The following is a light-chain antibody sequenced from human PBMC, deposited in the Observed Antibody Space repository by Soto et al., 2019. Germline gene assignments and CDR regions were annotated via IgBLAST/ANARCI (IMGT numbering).Light chain of an antibody. CDR1: QSVSSD. CDR3: QQYSNWPLT. Sequence: EIVMTQSPATLSLAPGERATLSCRASQSVSSDLAWYQQKPGQAPGLLIYGASTRATGIPARFSGSGSGTEVALTISSLQSEDFAVYYCQQYSNWPLTFGGGTKVEIK. J-gene: IGKJ4*01. V-gene: IGKV3-15*01. CDR2: GAS.